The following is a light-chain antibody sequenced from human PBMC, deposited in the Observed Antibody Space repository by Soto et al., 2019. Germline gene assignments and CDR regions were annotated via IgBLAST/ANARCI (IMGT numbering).Light chain of an antibody. CDR2: DAS. CDR3: QQRSNWRT. V-gene: IGKV3-11*01. J-gene: IGKJ1*01. CDR1: QSVSRY. Sequence: EIVLTQSPATLSLSPGERATLSCRASQSVSRYLAWYQQKPGQAPRLFIYDASNRAPGIPARFSGSGSGTDFTLTISSLEPEDFAVYYCQQRSNWRTFGQGTKVDIK.